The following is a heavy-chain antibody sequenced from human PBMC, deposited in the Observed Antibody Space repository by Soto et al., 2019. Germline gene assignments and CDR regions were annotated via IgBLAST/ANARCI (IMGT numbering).Heavy chain of an antibody. CDR2: IYIDGRT. D-gene: IGHD1-26*01. J-gene: IGHJ2*01. Sequence: EVQLLESGGILVQPGGSLRLSCAASGFTVSSSYMAWVRQAAGKGLEWVSSIYIDGRTYYAESVRGRFTISTHNSEDTLYLQMNSLSVDDTAMYYCTRHVGSYWYFDLWGRGTLVTVSS. CDR3: TRHVGSYWYFDL. CDR1: GFTVSSSY. V-gene: IGHV3-66*04.